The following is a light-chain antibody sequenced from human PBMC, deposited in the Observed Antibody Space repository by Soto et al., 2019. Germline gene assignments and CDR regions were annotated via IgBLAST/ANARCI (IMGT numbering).Light chain of an antibody. V-gene: IGKV1-5*01. CDR2: DAS. CDR3: QQYNSYSWT. Sequence: DIQMPQSPSTLSASVLDRVTITVRASQSISSWLAWYQQKPGKAPKLLIYDASSLESGVPSRFSGSGSGTEFTLTISSLQPDDFATYYCQQYNSYSWTFGQGTKWIS. J-gene: IGKJ1*01. CDR1: QSISSW.